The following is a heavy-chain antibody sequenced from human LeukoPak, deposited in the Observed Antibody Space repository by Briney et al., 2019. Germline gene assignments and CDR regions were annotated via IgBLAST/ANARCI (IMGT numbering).Heavy chain of an antibody. J-gene: IGHJ4*02. Sequence: SETLSLTCTVSGGSISSSSYYWGWIRQPPGKGLEWIGSIYYSGSTYYNPSLKSRVTISVDTSKNQFSLKLSSVTAADTATYYCTSLRSGIHPVFDSWGQGILVSVSS. CDR1: GGSISSSSYY. D-gene: IGHD1-26*01. V-gene: IGHV4-39*07. CDR3: TSLRSGIHPVFDS. CDR2: IYYSGST.